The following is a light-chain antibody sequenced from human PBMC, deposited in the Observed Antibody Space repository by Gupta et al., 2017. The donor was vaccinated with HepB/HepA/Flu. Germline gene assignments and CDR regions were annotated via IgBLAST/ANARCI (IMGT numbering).Light chain of an antibody. V-gene: IGLV5-45*02. CDR2: YKSDSDN. J-gene: IGLJ3*02. Sequence: QAVLTQPSSLSASPGASASLTCTLRSGINVGTYRIYWYQQKPGSPPQYLLRYKSDSDNQQGSGVPSRFSGSKVTSANAGILLISGLQSEDEADYYCRIWHNRAGVCGGGTKLTVL. CDR3: RIWHNRAGV. CDR1: SGINVGTYR.